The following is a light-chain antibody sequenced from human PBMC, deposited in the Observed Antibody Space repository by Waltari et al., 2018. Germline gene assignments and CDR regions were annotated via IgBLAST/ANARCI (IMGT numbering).Light chain of an antibody. Sequence: EIVLTQSPGTLSLSPGERATLSCRASQRLSSSYLAWYQQKPGQAPRLLIYGASSRATGIPDRFSGSGSGTDFTLTITSLEPEDFAGYSCQQYGSSPPTFGQGTKLEIK. CDR1: QRLSSSY. V-gene: IGKV3-20*01. CDR2: GAS. J-gene: IGKJ2*01. CDR3: QQYGSSPPT.